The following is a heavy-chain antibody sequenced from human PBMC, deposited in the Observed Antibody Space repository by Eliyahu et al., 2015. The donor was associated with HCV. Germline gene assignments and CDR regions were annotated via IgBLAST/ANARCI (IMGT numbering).Heavy chain of an antibody. CDR2: ISSTSSYI. CDR1: GFTFSSYS. Sequence: EVQLVESGGGLVKPGGSLRLSCAASGFTFSSYSMNWVRQAPGKGLDWVSSISSTSSYIYYADSVKGRFTISRDNAKNSLFLQMNSLRAEDTAVYYCARDSYYYDSSGYYIYYFDYWGQGTLVTVSS. CDR3: ARDSYYYDSSGYYIYYFDY. D-gene: IGHD3-22*01. V-gene: IGHV3-21*01. J-gene: IGHJ4*02.